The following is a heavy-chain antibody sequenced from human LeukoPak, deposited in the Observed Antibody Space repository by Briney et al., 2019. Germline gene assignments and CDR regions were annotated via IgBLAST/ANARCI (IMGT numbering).Heavy chain of an antibody. Sequence: GGTLRLSCAASGFTFSSYWMSWVRQAPGKGLEWVANIKQDGSEKYYVDSVKGRFTISRDNAKNSLYLQMNSLRAEDTAVYYCATSRDVLLCFGELYWGQGTLVTVSS. J-gene: IGHJ4*02. D-gene: IGHD3-10*01. CDR3: ATSRDVLLCFGELY. CDR1: GFTFSSYW. CDR2: IKQDGSEK. V-gene: IGHV3-7*01.